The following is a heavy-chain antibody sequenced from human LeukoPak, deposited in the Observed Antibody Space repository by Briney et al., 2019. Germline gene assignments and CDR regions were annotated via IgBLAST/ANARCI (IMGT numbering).Heavy chain of an antibody. D-gene: IGHD2-21*02. CDR1: GGTFSNYP. J-gene: IGHJ3*02. Sequence: ASVKVSCKASGGTFSNYPISWVRQTPGQGLEWMGGIIPIFDTGNYAQKFQGRVTITADQSTSTAYMELSSLRSEDTAVYFCARSYGCGGDCFEAFDIWGQGTMVTVSS. CDR2: IIPIFDTG. CDR3: ARSYGCGGDCFEAFDI. V-gene: IGHV1-69*13.